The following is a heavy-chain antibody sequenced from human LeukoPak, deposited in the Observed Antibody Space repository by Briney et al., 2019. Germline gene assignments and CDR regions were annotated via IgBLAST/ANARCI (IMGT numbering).Heavy chain of an antibody. CDR3: ARGYGDYEGVFGY. D-gene: IGHD4-17*01. Sequence: SETLSLTCTVSGGSISSGSYYWSWIRQPAGKGLEWIGRIYTSGSTNYNPSLKSRVTMSVDTSKNQFSLKLSSVTAADTAVYYCARGYGDYEGVFGYWGQGTLVTVSS. V-gene: IGHV4-61*02. CDR1: GGSISSGSYY. CDR2: IYTSGST. J-gene: IGHJ4*02.